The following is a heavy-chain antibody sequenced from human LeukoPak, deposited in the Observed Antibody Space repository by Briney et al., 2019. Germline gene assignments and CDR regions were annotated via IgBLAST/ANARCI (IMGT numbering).Heavy chain of an antibody. J-gene: IGHJ6*03. CDR3: ARDRHSSSWYYYYYMDV. CDR1: GYTFTSYG. V-gene: IGHV1-18*01. Sequence: PGASVKVSCKASGYTFTSYGISWVRQAPGQGLEWVGWISAYNGNTNYAQKLQGRVTMTTDTSTSTAYMELRSLRSDDTAVYYCARDRHSSSWYYYYYMDVWGKGTTVTVSS. D-gene: IGHD6-13*01. CDR2: ISAYNGNT.